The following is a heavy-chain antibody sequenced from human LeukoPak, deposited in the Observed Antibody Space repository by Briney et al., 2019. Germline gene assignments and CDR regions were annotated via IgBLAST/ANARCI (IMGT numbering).Heavy chain of an antibody. J-gene: IGHJ5*02. D-gene: IGHD1-26*01. CDR3: ARRVGATVYNWFDP. V-gene: IGHV1-2*02. Sequence: ASVKVSCKASGYTFTDYYMHWVRQAPGQGLEWMGWISPNSGGAKYAQKFQGRVTMTRDTSISTAYMELSGLRSEDTAVYYCARRVGATVYNWFDPWGQGTLVTVSS. CDR1: GYTFTDYY. CDR2: ISPNSGGA.